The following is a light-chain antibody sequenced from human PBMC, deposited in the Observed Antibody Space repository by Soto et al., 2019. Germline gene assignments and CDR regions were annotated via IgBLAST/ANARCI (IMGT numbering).Light chain of an antibody. CDR3: QSYDSSNHDVV. Sequence: NFMLTQPHSVSESPGKTVTISCTRSSGSIASNYVQWYQQRPGSAPTTVIYEDNQRPSGVPDRFSGSIDSSSNSASLTISGLKTEDEADYYCQSYDSSNHDVVFGGGTKVTV. CDR2: EDN. CDR1: SGSIASNY. J-gene: IGLJ2*01. V-gene: IGLV6-57*04.